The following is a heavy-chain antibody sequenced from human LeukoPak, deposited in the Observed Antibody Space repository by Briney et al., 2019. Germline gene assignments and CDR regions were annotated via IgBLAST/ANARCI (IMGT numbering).Heavy chain of an antibody. CDR3: ARGSGIAAPNWFDP. D-gene: IGHD6-13*01. CDR1: GGSISSSNW. CDR2: IYHSGST. V-gene: IGHV4-4*02. Sequence: SETLSLTCAVSGGSISSSNWWSWVRQPPGKGLEWIGEIYHSGSTNYNPSLKSRVTISVDKSKNQFSLKLSSVTAADTAVYYCARGSGIAAPNWFDPWGQGTLVTVSS. J-gene: IGHJ5*02.